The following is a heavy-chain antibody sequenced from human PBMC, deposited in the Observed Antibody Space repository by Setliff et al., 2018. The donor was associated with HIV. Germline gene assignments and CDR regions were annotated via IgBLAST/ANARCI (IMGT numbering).Heavy chain of an antibody. CDR3: ARGSDYIWGNYRFPFDY. Sequence: TLSLTCTVSGGSISSYYWSWIRQPPGKGLEWIGYIYYSGSTNYNPSLKSRVTISVDTSKSQFSLKLSSVTAADTALYYCARGSDYIWGNYRFPFDYWGQGTMVTVSS. CDR1: GGSISSYY. D-gene: IGHD3-16*02. J-gene: IGHJ4*03. CDR2: IYYSGST. V-gene: IGHV4-59*12.